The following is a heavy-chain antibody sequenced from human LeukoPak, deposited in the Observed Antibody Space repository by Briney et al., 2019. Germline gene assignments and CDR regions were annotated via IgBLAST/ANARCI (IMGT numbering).Heavy chain of an antibody. CDR2: ISGSGGST. Sequence: GGSLRLSCAASGFTFSSYAMSWVRQAPGKGLEWVSAISGSGGSTYYADSVKGRFTISRDNSKNTLYLQMNSLRAEDTAVYYCARDTDIVVVPAAILHDAFDIWGQGTMVTVSS. D-gene: IGHD2-2*01. J-gene: IGHJ3*02. CDR1: GFTFSSYA. V-gene: IGHV3-23*01. CDR3: ARDTDIVVVPAAILHDAFDI.